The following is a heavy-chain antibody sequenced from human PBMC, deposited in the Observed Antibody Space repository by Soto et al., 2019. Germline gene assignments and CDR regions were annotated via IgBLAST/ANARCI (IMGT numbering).Heavy chain of an antibody. J-gene: IGHJ4*02. CDR2: ISSNSSYI. V-gene: IGHV3-21*01. Sequence: EVQLVESGGGLVKPGGSLRLSCAASGFTFSSYSMNWVRQAPGKGLEWVSSISSNSSYIYYADSVKGRFTISRDNAKNSLNLQMNSLRAEDTAVYYCARVARDSLVFDYWGQGTLVTVSS. D-gene: IGHD2-21*02. CDR3: ARVARDSLVFDY. CDR1: GFTFSSYS.